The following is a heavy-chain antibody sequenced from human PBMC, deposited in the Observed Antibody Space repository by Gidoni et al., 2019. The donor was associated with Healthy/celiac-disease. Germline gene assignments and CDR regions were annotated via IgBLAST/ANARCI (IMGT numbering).Heavy chain of an antibody. Sequence: EVQLVESGGGLVQPGGSLRLSCAASAFTFSSYDMHWVRQATGKGLEWVSAIGTAGDPYYPGSVKGRFTISRENAKNSLYLQMNSLRAGDTAVYYCARAFGSSKEYYFDYWGQGTLVTVSS. CDR3: ARAFGSSKEYYFDY. CDR1: AFTFSSYD. D-gene: IGHD6-13*01. CDR2: IGTAGDP. J-gene: IGHJ4*02. V-gene: IGHV3-13*05.